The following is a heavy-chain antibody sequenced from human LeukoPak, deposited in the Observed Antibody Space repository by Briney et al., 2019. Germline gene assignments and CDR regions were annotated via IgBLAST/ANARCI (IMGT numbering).Heavy chain of an antibody. V-gene: IGHV1-2*02. CDR3: ARVPGYSSGAFDI. CDR2: INPNSGGT. J-gene: IGHJ3*02. CDR1: GYTFSSYY. D-gene: IGHD6-19*01. Sequence: GASVKVSCKASGYTFSSYYTHWVRQAPGQGLEWMGWINPNSGGTNYAQKFQGRVTMTRDTSISTAYMELSRLRSDDTAVYYCARVPGYSSGAFDIWGQGTMVTVSS.